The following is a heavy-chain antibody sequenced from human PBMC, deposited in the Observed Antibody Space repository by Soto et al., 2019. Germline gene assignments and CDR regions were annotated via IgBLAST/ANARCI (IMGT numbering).Heavy chain of an antibody. J-gene: IGHJ4*02. CDR1: GGSISSSSYY. D-gene: IGHD2-15*01. Sequence: ETLSLTCTVSGGSISSSSYYWGWIRQPPGKGLEWIGSIYYSGSTYYNPSLKSRVTISVDTSKNQFSLKLSSVTAADTAVYYCARPEEGCSGGSCYSVPVYFDYWGQGTLVTVSS. V-gene: IGHV4-39*01. CDR3: ARPEEGCSGGSCYSVPVYFDY. CDR2: IYYSGST.